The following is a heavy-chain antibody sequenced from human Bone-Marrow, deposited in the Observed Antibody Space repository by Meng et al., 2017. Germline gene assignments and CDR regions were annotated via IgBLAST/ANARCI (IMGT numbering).Heavy chain of an antibody. Sequence: GESLKISCAVSGFTFSSYWMTWVRQAPGKGLEWVANIKEDGSGKYYVDSVKGRFTISRDNAKNSLYLQMNSLRAEDTAVYYCARGANVGYWGQGTLVTVSS. CDR3: ARGANVGY. J-gene: IGHJ4*02. CDR1: GFTFSSYW. D-gene: IGHD4/OR15-4a*01. CDR2: IKEDGSGK. V-gene: IGHV3-7*04.